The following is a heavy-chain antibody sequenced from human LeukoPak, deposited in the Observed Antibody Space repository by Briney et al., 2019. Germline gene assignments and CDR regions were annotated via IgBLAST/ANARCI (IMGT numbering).Heavy chain of an antibody. V-gene: IGHV3-23*01. CDR2: ISDSGAST. J-gene: IGHJ4*01. CDR1: GFTFSTYA. Sequence: GGSLRLSCAASGFTFSTYAMSWVRQAPGKGLEWVSAISDSGASTYYADSAKGRFTISRDSSKNTLFLQMNSLRAEDTAVYYCAKGWNWNAPRVRYSFAYWGQEPWSPSPQ. CDR3: AKGWNWNAPRVRYSFAY. D-gene: IGHD1-1*01.